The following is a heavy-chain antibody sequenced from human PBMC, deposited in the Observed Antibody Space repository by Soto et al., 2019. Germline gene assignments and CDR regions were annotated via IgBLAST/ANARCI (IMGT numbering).Heavy chain of an antibody. CDR1: GGTFSSYA. Sequence: QVQLVQSGAEVKKPGSSVKVSCKASGGTFSSYAISWVRQAPGQGLEWMGGFIPIFGTANYAQKFQGRVTITADESTSTAYMELSSLRSEDTAVYYCASSRSGLQYYDSSGYYYYWGQGTLVTVSS. CDR2: FIPIFGTA. V-gene: IGHV1-69*01. J-gene: IGHJ4*02. D-gene: IGHD3-22*01. CDR3: ASSRSGLQYYDSSGYYYY.